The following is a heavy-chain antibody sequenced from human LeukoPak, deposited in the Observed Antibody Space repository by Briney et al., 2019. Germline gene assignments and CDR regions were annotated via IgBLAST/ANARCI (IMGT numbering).Heavy chain of an antibody. J-gene: IGHJ3*02. CDR1: GYSFTTYW. CDR2: IYPGDSDT. Sequence: GESLKISCKGSGYSFTTYWIGWVRQMPGKGLEWMGIIYPGDSDTRYSPSFQGQVTISADKSISTAYLQWSSLKASDTAMYYCASMYSSGQSPEAFDIWGQGTMVTVSS. V-gene: IGHV5-51*01. D-gene: IGHD6-19*01. CDR3: ASMYSSGQSPEAFDI.